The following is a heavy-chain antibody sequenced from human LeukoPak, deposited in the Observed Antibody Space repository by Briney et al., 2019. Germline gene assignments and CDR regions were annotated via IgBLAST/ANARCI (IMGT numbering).Heavy chain of an antibody. D-gene: IGHD5-12*01. CDR2: INSDGSTT. Sequence: QAGGSLRLSCAASGFTFRSYSMHWVRQAPGKGLVWVSRINSDGSTTSYADSVKGRFTISRDNAKNSLYLQMNSLRDEDTAVYYCARERGYSGYAYDYWGQGTLVTVSS. CDR1: GFTFRSYS. V-gene: IGHV3-74*01. J-gene: IGHJ4*02. CDR3: ARERGYSGYAYDY.